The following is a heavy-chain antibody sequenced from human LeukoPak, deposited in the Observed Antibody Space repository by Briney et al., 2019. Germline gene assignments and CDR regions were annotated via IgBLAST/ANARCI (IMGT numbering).Heavy chain of an antibody. CDR3: TRGGVAQLSY. D-gene: IGHD2-8*01. V-gene: IGHV3-15*01. J-gene: IGHJ4*02. Sequence: GGSLRLSCAASGFTFSNAWMSWVRQAPGKGLEWDGRIKSKTDGGTTDYAAPVKGRFTISRDDSKNTLYLQMNSLKTEDTAVYYCTRGGVAQLSYWGQGTLVTVSS. CDR1: GFTFSNAW. CDR2: IKSKTDGGTT.